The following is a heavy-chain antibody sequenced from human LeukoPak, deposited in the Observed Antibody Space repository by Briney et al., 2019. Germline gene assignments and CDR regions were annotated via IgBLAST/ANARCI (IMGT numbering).Heavy chain of an antibody. Sequence: PSETLSLTCTVSGGSISSYYWSWIRQPAGKGLEWIGRIYTSGSTNYNPSLKSRVTMSVDTSKNQFSLKLSSVTAADTAVYYCARDLGTVTTPTYYYYYYMDVWGKGTTVTVSS. CDR1: GGSISSYY. CDR2: IYTSGST. J-gene: IGHJ6*03. CDR3: ARDLGTVTTPTYYYYYYMDV. V-gene: IGHV4-4*07. D-gene: IGHD4-17*01.